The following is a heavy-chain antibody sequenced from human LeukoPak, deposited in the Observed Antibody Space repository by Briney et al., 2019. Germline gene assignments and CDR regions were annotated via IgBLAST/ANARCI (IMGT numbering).Heavy chain of an antibody. Sequence: GGSLRLSCVASGFTFDSHAMHWVRQAPGKGLEDVARISSNGGNTFYARSVKGRFSISRDNSKNTLYLQMGRLRTEDMAVYYCARVSVVGDFWSGYTRYYLDSWGQGIRVTVSS. V-gene: IGHV3-64*01. CDR3: ARVSVVGDFWSGYTRYYLDS. D-gene: IGHD3-3*01. CDR1: GFTFDSHA. J-gene: IGHJ4*02. CDR2: ISSNGGNT.